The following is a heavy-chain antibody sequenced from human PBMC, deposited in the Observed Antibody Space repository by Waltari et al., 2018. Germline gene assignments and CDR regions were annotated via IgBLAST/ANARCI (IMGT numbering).Heavy chain of an antibody. CDR3: ARQLWSGYFDRCDY. J-gene: IGHJ4*02. D-gene: IGHD3-3*01. Sequence: QVQLQESGPGLVKPSETLSLTCAVSGDSITNGRYSWAWIRQPPGKGLEWIGTIYYTGSTYSKPSLKSRVTISQHMSTNQFSLKLNSVSAADTAVYYCARQLWSGYFDRCDYWGQGTAVTVSS. V-gene: IGHV4-39*01. CDR1: GDSITNGRYS. CDR2: IYYTGST.